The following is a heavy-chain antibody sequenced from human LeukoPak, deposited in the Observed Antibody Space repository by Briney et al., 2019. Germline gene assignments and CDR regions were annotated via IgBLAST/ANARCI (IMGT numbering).Heavy chain of an antibody. D-gene: IGHD3-22*01. Sequence: PSETLSLTCTVSGGSVSSYYWSWIRQPPGKGLEWIACISYSGSTKYNPSLKSRVTISVDTSKNQLSLKLSSVTAADTAVYYCAREPGFDSSGYLNWFDPWGQGTLVTVSS. J-gene: IGHJ5*02. CDR3: AREPGFDSSGYLNWFDP. CDR2: ISYSGST. V-gene: IGHV4-59*02. CDR1: GGSVSSYY.